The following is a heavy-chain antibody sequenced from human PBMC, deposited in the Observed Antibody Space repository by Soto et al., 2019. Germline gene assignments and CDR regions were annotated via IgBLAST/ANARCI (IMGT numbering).Heavy chain of an antibody. D-gene: IGHD1-26*01. Sequence: GGSLRLSCAASGSPFNNYGMNWVRQAPGRGLEWVSSISSSSSYIYYADSVKGRFTVSRDNAKNSLYLQMNSLRAEDTAVYYCAKDRVVGSTSREKDFDSWGQGTLVTVSS. CDR2: ISSSSSYI. J-gene: IGHJ4*02. CDR1: GSPFNNYG. CDR3: AKDRVVGSTSREKDFDS. V-gene: IGHV3-21*01.